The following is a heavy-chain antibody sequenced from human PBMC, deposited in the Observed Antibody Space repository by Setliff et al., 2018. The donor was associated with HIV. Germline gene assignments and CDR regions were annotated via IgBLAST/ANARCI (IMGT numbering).Heavy chain of an antibody. Sequence: SETLSLTCTVSGASITSHYWSWIRQSPGRELEWIGYIYSTGSTNYNPSLQSRVSISMDTYMRQFSLTLTAMTAADTAIYYCVGDGVNIKWHRLWGQGTLVTVSS. CDR1: GASITSHY. CDR3: VGDGVNIKWHRL. V-gene: IGHV4-59*11. CDR2: IYSTGST. D-gene: IGHD5-12*01. J-gene: IGHJ4*02.